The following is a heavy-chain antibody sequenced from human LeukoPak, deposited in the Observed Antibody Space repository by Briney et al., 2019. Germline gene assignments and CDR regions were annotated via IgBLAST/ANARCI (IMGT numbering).Heavy chain of an antibody. Sequence: SQTLSLTCTVSGGSISFGGYYWSWIRQLPGKGLEWIGYMYDREKTDYNPSLRSRVIISLDTSKNQFSLKLNPVTAADTAVYYCARDSQIRLLLNDYDVFDVWGQGTVVTVSS. CDR3: ARDSQIRLLLNDYDVFDV. J-gene: IGHJ3*01. CDR1: GGSISFGGYY. CDR2: MYDREKT. D-gene: IGHD2-21*02. V-gene: IGHV4-31*03.